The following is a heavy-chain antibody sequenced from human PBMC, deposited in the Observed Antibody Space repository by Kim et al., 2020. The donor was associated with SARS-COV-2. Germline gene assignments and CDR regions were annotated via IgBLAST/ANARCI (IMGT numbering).Heavy chain of an antibody. V-gene: IGHV4-59*01. CDR1: GGSIRPNY. Sequence: SETLSLTCSVSGGSIRPNYWSWIRQAPGKGLEWIAYISYIGTTNYNPSLKSRVSVSVDMTKEEFSLNLSSVTAADTAVYFCARDALAGAFDVWGQGAMVT. CDR2: ISYIGTT. J-gene: IGHJ3*01. CDR3: ARDALAGAFDV.